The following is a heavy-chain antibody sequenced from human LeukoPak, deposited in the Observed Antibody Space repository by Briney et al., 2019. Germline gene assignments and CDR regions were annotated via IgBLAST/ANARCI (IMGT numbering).Heavy chain of an antibody. CDR2: ISGDGSRR. CDR1: GFTFSIYW. Sequence: RESLRLSCAASGFTFSIYWMHWVSQAARNGLVWVAKISGDGSRRSYADSVKGRFTISRDNAKNTLYLQMNSLRDEDTAVYYCARDRGYCIDSWGQGTLVTVSS. J-gene: IGHJ4*02. V-gene: IGHV3-74*01. CDR3: ARDRGYCIDS. D-gene: IGHD2-15*01.